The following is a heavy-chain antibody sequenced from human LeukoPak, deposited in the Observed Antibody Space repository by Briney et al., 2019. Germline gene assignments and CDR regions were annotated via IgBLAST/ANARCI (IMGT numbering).Heavy chain of an antibody. CDR2: INPNSGGT. CDR3: ARDHLVVPGGYEDHYYGMDV. Sequence: GASVKVSCKASGYTFTAYYMHWVRQAPEQGLEWMGWINPNSGGTNYAQKFQGRVTMTRDTSISTANMELSRLRSDDTAVYYCARDHLVVPGGYEDHYYGMDVWGQGTTVTVSS. D-gene: IGHD2-2*01. J-gene: IGHJ6*02. CDR1: GYTFTAYY. V-gene: IGHV1-2*02.